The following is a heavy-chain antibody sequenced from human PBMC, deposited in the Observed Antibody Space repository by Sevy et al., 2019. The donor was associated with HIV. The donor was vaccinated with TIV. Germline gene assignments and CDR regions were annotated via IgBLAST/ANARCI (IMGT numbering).Heavy chain of an antibody. J-gene: IGHJ4*02. D-gene: IGHD2-15*01. V-gene: IGHV3-30*18. CDR3: VKDMVDCSGGTCYSVAVSPFDF. CDR2: VSYDGDNK. Sequence: GGSLRLSCAASGFTFSSYGMHWVRQAPGKGLEWVAIVSYDGDNKYYADSVKGGFTIFRDSSKNTLYLQMSSLRDEDTAVYFCVKDMVDCSGGTCYSVAVSPFDFWGQGTLVTVSS. CDR1: GFTFSSYG.